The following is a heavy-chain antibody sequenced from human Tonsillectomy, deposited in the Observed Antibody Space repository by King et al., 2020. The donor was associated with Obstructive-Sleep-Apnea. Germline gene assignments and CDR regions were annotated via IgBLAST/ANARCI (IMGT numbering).Heavy chain of an antibody. Sequence: VQLQESGPGLVKPSETLSLTCTVSGYSISSGYYWGWIRQPPGKGLEWIGSIYHSGSTYYNPSLKSRVTISVDTSKNQFSLKLSSVTAADTAVYYCAGDLGYGGNSVGPYWGQGTLVTVSS. D-gene: IGHD4-23*01. J-gene: IGHJ4*02. CDR2: IYHSGST. V-gene: IGHV4-38-2*02. CDR3: AGDLGYGGNSVGPY. CDR1: GYSISSGYY.